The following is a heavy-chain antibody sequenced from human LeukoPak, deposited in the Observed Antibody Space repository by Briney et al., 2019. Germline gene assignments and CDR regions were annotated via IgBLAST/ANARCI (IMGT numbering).Heavy chain of an antibody. V-gene: IGHV1-18*01. CDR1: GYTLTNYG. CDR2: ISGYNGYT. D-gene: IGHD1-26*01. J-gene: IGHJ4*02. Sequence: ASVKVSCKASGYTLTNYGISWVRQAPGQGLEWMGLISGYNGYTNYGQKVQGRVTVTTDTSTSTAYMELRSLRSDDTAVYYCARAPPYSGSGGEDYWGQGTLVTVSS. CDR3: ARAPPYSGSGGEDY.